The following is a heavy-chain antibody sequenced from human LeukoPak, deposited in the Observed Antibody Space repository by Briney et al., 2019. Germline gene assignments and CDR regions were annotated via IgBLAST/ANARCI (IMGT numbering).Heavy chain of an antibody. CDR2: ISWNSGSI. CDR3: AKGIVGAYYYYYYGMDV. J-gene: IGHJ6*02. V-gene: IGHV3-9*01. Sequence: GGSLRLSCAASGFTFDDYAMHWVRQAPGKGLEWVSGISWNSGSIGYADSVKGRFTISRDNAKNSLYLQMNSLRAEDTALYYCAKGIVGAYYYYYYGMDVWGQGTTVTVSS. D-gene: IGHD1-26*01. CDR1: GFTFDDYA.